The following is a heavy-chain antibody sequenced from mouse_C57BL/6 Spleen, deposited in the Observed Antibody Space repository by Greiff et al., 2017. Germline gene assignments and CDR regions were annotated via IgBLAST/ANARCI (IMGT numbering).Heavy chain of an antibody. Sequence: EVQLQQSGAELVKPGASVKLSCTASGFNIKDYYMHWVKQRTEQGLEWIGRIDPEDGETKYAPKFPGKATITADTSSNTAYLQLSSLTSEDTAVYYCARGDYDVYCDDWGQGTTLTVSS. D-gene: IGHD2-4*01. CDR2: IDPEDGET. J-gene: IGHJ2*01. CDR1: GFNIKDYY. CDR3: ARGDYDVYCDD. V-gene: IGHV14-2*01.